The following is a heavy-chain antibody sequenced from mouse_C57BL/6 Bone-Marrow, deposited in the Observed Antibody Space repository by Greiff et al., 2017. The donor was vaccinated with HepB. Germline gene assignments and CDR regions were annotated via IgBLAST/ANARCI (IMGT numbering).Heavy chain of an antibody. Sequence: DVKLVESGGGLVKPGGSLKLSCAASGFTFSDYGMHWVRQAPEKGLEWVAYISSGSSTIYYADTVKGRFTISRDNAKNTLFLQMTSLRSEDTAMYYCASGDSSGLYFDYWGQGTTLTVSS. CDR1: GFTFSDYG. V-gene: IGHV5-17*01. D-gene: IGHD3-2*02. CDR2: ISSGSSTI. CDR3: ASGDSSGLYFDY. J-gene: IGHJ2*01.